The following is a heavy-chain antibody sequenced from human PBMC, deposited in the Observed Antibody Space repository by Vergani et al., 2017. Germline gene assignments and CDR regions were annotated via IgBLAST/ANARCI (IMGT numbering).Heavy chain of an antibody. CDR3: ASDTHSGQRADR. CDR1: GASISSKSYY. Sequence: QLQLQESCPGLVEPSETLSLTCTVSGASISSKSYYWGWVRQSPGNGLEWVGSIRYSGPTYYNLPLQSRTTVSLDTSKNQFSLTLTSVTAADTAVYYWASDTHSGQRADRWGQGILVTVTS. D-gene: IGHD6-19*01. V-gene: IGHV4-39*07. J-gene: IGHJ5*02. CDR2: IRYSGPT.